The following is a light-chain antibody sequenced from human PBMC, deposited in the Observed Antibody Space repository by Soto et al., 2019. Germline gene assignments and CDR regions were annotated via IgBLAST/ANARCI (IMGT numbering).Light chain of an antibody. CDR2: GTS. CDR3: QQYGSSPLT. CDR1: QYVSTTF. Sequence: EIVLTQSPGTLSLSPGERATLSCRASQYVSTTFFAWYQQKPGQAPRLLIYGTSNRATGIPDRFSGSGSGTGFTLTISRPEPEDLAVCYGQQYGSSPLTFGGGTRMEIK. V-gene: IGKV3-20*01. J-gene: IGKJ4*01.